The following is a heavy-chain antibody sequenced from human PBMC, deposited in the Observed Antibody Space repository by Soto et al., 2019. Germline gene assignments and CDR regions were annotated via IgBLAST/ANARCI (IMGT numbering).Heavy chain of an antibody. CDR1: GFTFSNYA. CDR3: ARHSGSTAFDI. J-gene: IGHJ3*02. Sequence: EVQLLESGGGLVEPGGSLSLSGAASGFTFSNYAMFWVRQAPGKGLEWVSAISGSDGNTYYADSVQSRFTISRDNSKNTLYLPMNSLRAEDTAVYYCARHSGSTAFDIWGQGTTVTVPS. CDR2: ISGSDGNT. V-gene: IGHV3-23*01. D-gene: IGHD6-6*01.